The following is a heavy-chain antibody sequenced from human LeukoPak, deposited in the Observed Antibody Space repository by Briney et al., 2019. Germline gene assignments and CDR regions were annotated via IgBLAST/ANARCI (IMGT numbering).Heavy chain of an antibody. J-gene: IGHJ4*02. CDR1: GFTFDDYA. CDR3: AKGGYSYGDLEGYFDY. Sequence: GRSLRLSCAASGFTFDDYAMHWVRQAPGNGLEWVSGISWNSGSIGYADSVKGRFTISRDNAKDSLYLQMNSLRAEDMALYYCAKGGYSYGDLEGYFDYWGQGTLVTVSS. D-gene: IGHD5-18*01. CDR2: ISWNSGSI. V-gene: IGHV3-9*03.